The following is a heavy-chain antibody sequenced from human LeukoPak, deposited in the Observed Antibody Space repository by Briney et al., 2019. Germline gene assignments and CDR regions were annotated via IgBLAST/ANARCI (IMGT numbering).Heavy chain of an antibody. CDR1: GFTSRYHG. Sequence: GGSLRLSCAASGFTSRYHGMYWVRQAPGKGLGWVTYISGDGARKYYADSVQGRFSVSRDSSKNTVDLQMNSLRVEDTAVYICARDFTGKYCIDYWGQGTLVTVSS. J-gene: IGHJ4*02. D-gene: IGHD3-9*01. CDR2: ISGDGARK. CDR3: ARDFTGKYCIDY. V-gene: IGHV3-30*03.